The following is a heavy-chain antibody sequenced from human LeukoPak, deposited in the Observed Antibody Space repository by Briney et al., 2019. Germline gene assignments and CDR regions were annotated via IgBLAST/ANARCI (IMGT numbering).Heavy chain of an antibody. V-gene: IGHV3-23*01. CDR3: AKDLAGRHYGMDV. Sequence: GGSLRLSCAASGFTFSSYAMSWVRQAPGKGLEWVSTISGGGGSTHYADSVKGRFTISRDTSQNTLYLQMNSLRAEDTAVYYCAKDLAGRHYGMDVWGQGTTVTVSS. CDR1: GFTFSSYA. D-gene: IGHD6-6*01. J-gene: IGHJ6*02. CDR2: ISGGGGST.